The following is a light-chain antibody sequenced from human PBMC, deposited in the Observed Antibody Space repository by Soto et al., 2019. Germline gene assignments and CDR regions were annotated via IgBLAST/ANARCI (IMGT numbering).Light chain of an antibody. J-gene: IGKJ1*01. Sequence: DIQMTQAPSTLSAAVGDRVTITCRASQSLSSWLAWYQQKPGKAPKLLIYDASSLESGVPSRFSGSGSGTEFTLTISSLQPDDFATHHCQQYNSYSWGLGQGTKVDIK. CDR1: QSLSSW. V-gene: IGKV1-5*01. CDR2: DAS. CDR3: QQYNSYSWG.